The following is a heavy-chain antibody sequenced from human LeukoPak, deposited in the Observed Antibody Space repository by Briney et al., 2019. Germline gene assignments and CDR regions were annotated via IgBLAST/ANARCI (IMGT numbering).Heavy chain of an antibody. Sequence: PGGSLRVSRAASGFTFRKYAMSSVRPAPGKGLERVSLITGGGAGTHSADSLTGRFAISSDNSKNTLYVQMSSLRVDDTAVYYCAKGPNDDSNYLFEYWGQGTLLTVSS. CDR2: ITGGGAGT. CDR1: GFTFRKYA. V-gene: IGHV3-23*01. D-gene: IGHD4-11*01. CDR3: AKGPNDDSNYLFEY. J-gene: IGHJ4*02.